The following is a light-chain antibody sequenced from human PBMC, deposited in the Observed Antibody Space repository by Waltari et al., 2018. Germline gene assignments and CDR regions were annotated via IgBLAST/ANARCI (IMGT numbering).Light chain of an antibody. J-gene: IGLJ1*01. CDR2: KDT. CDR1: ALPKQF. CDR3: QSADSSGTYDV. V-gene: IGLV3-25*03. Sequence: SYELTQPPSVSVSPGQTARITCSGDALPKQFAYWYQQKPGQAPVLVMYKDTERPSGIQERLSGSSSGNTVTLTISGAQAEDEADYHCQSADSSGTYDVFGTGTKVTVL.